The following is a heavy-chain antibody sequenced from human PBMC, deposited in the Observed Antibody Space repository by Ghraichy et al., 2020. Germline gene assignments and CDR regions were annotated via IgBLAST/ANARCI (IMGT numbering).Heavy chain of an antibody. V-gene: IGHV3-74*01. D-gene: IGHD3-3*01. J-gene: IGHJ6*03. CDR2: INSDGSST. CDR3: ARGPITMNPNYYYYMDV. CDR1: GFTFSSYW. Sequence: GGSLRLSCAASGFTFSSYWMHWVRQAPGKGLVWVSRINSDGSSTSYADSVKGRFTISRDNAKNTLYLQMNSLRAEDTAVYYCARGPITMNPNYYYYMDVWGKGTTVTVSS.